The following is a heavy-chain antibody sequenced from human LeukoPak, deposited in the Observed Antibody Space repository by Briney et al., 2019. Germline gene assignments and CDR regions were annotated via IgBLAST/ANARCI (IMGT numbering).Heavy chain of an antibody. J-gene: IGHJ6*03. CDR3: ARSTTHPYYNYMDV. D-gene: IGHD4-17*01. V-gene: IGHV3-74*01. Sequence: GGSLRLSCAASGFTFSSYWMHWVRQAPGEGLVWVSRINSDGSTTTYADSVKGRFTISRDNAKNTLYLQMNSLRVEDTAVYYCARSTTHPYYNYMDVWGKGTTVTLSS. CDR2: INSDGSTT. CDR1: GFTFSSYW.